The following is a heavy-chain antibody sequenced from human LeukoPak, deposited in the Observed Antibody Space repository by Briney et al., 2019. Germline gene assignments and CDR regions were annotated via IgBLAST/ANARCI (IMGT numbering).Heavy chain of an antibody. J-gene: IGHJ4*02. V-gene: IGHV3-48*03. CDR3: ARGLPVRGVNIDY. Sequence: GGSLRLSCAASGFTFSSYEMNWVRQAPGKGLEWVSYISSSVSTIYYADSVKGRFTISRDNAKNSLYLQMNSLRAEDTAVYYCARGLPVRGVNIDYWGQGTLVTVSS. CDR1: GFTFSSYE. D-gene: IGHD3-10*01. CDR2: ISSSVSTI.